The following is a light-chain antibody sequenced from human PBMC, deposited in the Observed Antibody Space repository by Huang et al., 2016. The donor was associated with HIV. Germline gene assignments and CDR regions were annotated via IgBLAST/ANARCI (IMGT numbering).Light chain of an antibody. CDR1: QSLLYSNGYTY. V-gene: IGKV2-28*01. Sequence: DIVMTQSPLSLSVTLGEPASISCKSNQSLLYSNGYTYLDWYLQKPGQSPQLLIFLGSDRASGVPDRFSGSGTGVDFTLTISRLEAEDVGVYYCMQGLQTPPTCGQGTKVEI. J-gene: IGKJ1*01. CDR2: LGS. CDR3: MQGLQTPPT.